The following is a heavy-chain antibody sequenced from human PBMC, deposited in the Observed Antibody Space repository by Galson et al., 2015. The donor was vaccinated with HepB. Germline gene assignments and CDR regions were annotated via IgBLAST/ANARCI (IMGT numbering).Heavy chain of an antibody. CDR1: GYTFTSYA. V-gene: IGHV1-3*01. D-gene: IGHD1-7*01. CDR3: ASSPPPGTTSEAFFDY. CDR2: INAGNGNT. Sequence: SVKVSCKASGYTFTSYAMHWVRQAPGQRLEWMGWINAGNGNTKYSQKFQGRVTITRDTSASTAYMELSSLRSEDTAVYYCASSPPPGTTSEAFFDYWGQGTLVTVSS. J-gene: IGHJ4*02.